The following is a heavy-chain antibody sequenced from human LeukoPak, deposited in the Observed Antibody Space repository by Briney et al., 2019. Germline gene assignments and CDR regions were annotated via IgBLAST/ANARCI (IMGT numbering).Heavy chain of an antibody. V-gene: IGHV3-30*18. J-gene: IGHJ4*02. Sequence: GGSLRLSCAVSGFTFSSYGMHWVRQAPGKGLGWVAVISYDGSNKYYADSVKGRVTISRDNSKNTLYLQMNSLRAEDTAVYYCAKSRSYYYDSSGYYAVDYWGQGTLVTVPS. CDR1: GFTFSSYG. CDR2: ISYDGSNK. D-gene: IGHD3-22*01. CDR3: AKSRSYYYDSSGYYAVDY.